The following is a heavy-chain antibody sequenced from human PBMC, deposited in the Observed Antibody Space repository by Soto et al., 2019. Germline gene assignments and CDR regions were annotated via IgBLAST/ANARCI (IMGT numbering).Heavy chain of an antibody. CDR2: ISCRDCST. J-gene: IGHJ4*02. Sequence: EVQLLESGGGLVQPGGSLRLSCAASGFTFSSYAMSWVGQAPGKGLEWVSVISCRDCSTYYADSVKGRFTISRDNSKKTLYRQMNSMRAENTAVYYCARRTSSWYLDDWSQGTVVTVSS. CDR3: ARRTSSWYLDD. V-gene: IGHV3-23*01. D-gene: IGHD6-13*01. CDR1: GFTFSSYA.